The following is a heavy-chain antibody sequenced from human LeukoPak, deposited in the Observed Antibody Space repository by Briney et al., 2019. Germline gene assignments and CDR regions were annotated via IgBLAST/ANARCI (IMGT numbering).Heavy chain of an antibody. CDR3: ARAVGKTSNYNY. Sequence: PSETLSLTCTVSGGSISSSSYYWGWIRQPPGKGLEWIGSIYYSGSTYYNPSLKSRATISVDTSKNQFSLKLSSVTAADTALYYCARAVGKTSNYNYWGQGTLVTVSS. J-gene: IGHJ4*02. V-gene: IGHV4-39*01. CDR2: IYYSGST. CDR1: GGSISSSSYY. D-gene: IGHD3-10*01.